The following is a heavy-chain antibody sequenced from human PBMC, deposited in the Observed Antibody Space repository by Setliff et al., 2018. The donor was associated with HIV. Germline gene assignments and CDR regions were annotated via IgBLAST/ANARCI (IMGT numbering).Heavy chain of an antibody. Sequence: SETLSLTCPVSGYSISSGYYWGWIRQPPGRGLEWIGAIHHSGNTYYNPSLTSRVTISVDTSKNLFSLKLRSVTAADTAVYYCARQPLYNDYDWRSYYFDYWGQGSLVTVSS. CDR3: ARQPLYNDYDWRSYYFDY. CDR1: GYSISSGYY. CDR2: IHHSGNT. D-gene: IGHD5-12*01. V-gene: IGHV4-38-2*01. J-gene: IGHJ4*02.